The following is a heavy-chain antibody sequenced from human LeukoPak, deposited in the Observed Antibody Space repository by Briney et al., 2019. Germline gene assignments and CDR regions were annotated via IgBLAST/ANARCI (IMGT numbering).Heavy chain of an antibody. D-gene: IGHD6-6*01. J-gene: IGHJ4*02. CDR3: ARVIGFEYGSSGSEY. Sequence: GSLRLSRAASRFTFDDYGISWVRQAPAKGLEWGSGIDFNGGSTGYADSVKGRFTISRDNAKNSLYLQMTSLRAEDTALYNCARVIGFEYGSSGSEYWGQGKLVTVSS. V-gene: IGHV3-20*01. CDR2: IDFNGGST. CDR1: RFTFDDYG.